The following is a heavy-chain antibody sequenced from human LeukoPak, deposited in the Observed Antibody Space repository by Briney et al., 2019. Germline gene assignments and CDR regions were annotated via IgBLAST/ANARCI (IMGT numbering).Heavy chain of an antibody. V-gene: IGHV4-59*01. J-gene: IGHJ4*02. D-gene: IGHD5-18*01. CDR2: IYYSGST. CDR1: GGSISSYY. CDR3: ARVHSYGPYYFDY. Sequence: SETLSLTCTVSGGSISSYYWSWIRQPPGKGLEWIGYIYYSGSTNYNPSLKSRVTISVDTSKNQFSLELSSVTAADTAVYYCARVHSYGPYYFDYWGQGTLVTVSS.